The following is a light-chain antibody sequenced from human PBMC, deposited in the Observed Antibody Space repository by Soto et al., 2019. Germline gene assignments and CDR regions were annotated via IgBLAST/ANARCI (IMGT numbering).Light chain of an antibody. CDR3: HVWDSGSDQV. CDR2: DDS. CDR1: DIGSKS. V-gene: IGLV3-21*02. J-gene: IGLJ2*01. Sequence: SSVLTQPPSVSVAPGQTARISCGGDDIGSKSVHWYQQKPGQAPVLVVYDDSDRPSGIPERFSGSNSGNTATLTISGVEVGDEADFYCHVWDSGSDQVFGGGTKLTVL.